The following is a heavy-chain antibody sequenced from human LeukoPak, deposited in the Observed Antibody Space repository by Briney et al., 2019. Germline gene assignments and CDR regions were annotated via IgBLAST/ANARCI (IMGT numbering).Heavy chain of an antibody. CDR3: ARNLDGFDF. Sequence: SETLSLTCAVYGGSFSGYYWSWIRQPPGKGLEWIGEINHSGSTNYNPSLKSRVTISVDTSKNQFSLKLSSVTAADTAVYYCARNLDGFDFWGRGTLVPVSS. CDR2: INHSGST. D-gene: IGHD1-1*01. V-gene: IGHV4-34*01. CDR1: GGSFSGYY. J-gene: IGHJ4*02.